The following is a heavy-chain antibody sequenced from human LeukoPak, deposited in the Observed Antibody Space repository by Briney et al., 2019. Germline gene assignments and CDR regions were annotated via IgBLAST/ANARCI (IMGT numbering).Heavy chain of an antibody. V-gene: IGHV3-74*01. J-gene: IGHJ1*01. CDR1: RFTFSNYW. Sequence: GRSLRLSCAVSRFTFSNYWMHSVREAPRKGVVWVSRIKSDGGTNYADSVKGLFTISRDNAKNTVSLQMNSLRAEDTGVYYCARAPSEIGGYYPEYFRHWGQGTLVTVSS. D-gene: IGHD3-22*01. CDR2: IKSDGGT. CDR3: ARAPSEIGGYYPEYFRH.